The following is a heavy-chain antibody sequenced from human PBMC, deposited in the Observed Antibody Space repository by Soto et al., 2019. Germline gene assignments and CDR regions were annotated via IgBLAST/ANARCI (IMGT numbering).Heavy chain of an antibody. D-gene: IGHD3-10*01. CDR2: IWYDGSNK. CDR3: ARDTARAMVRIYYGMDV. Sequence: QVQLVESGGGVVQPGRSLRLSCAASGFTFSSYGMHWVRQAPGKGLEWVAVIWYDGSNKYYADSVKGRFTISRDNSKTTRYLQMNSLRAEDTAVYYCARDTARAMVRIYYGMDVWGQGTTVTVSS. V-gene: IGHV3-33*01. J-gene: IGHJ6*02. CDR1: GFTFSSYG.